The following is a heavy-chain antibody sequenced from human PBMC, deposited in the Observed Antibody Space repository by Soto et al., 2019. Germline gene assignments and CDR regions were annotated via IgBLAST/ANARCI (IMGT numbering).Heavy chain of an antibody. V-gene: IGHV3-30*18. Sequence: QVQLVESGGGVAQPGRSLRLSWAASGFTFSRYGVHWVRQAPGKGLEWVALISYDGSNKYYADSVKGRFTISRDNSKNRLYLQMNSLRAEDTAVYYGAKMVEMITVAAHLDYGGQGTLVTVSS. CDR2: ISYDGSNK. CDR1: GFTFSRYG. J-gene: IGHJ4*02. CDR3: AKMVEMITVAAHLDY. D-gene: IGHD6-19*01.